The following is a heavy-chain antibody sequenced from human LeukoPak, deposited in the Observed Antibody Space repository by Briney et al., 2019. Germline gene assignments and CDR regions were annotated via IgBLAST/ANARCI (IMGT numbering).Heavy chain of an antibody. Sequence: GGSLRLSCAASGFTFSSYSMNWVRQAPGKGLEWVSSISSSSSCIYYADSVKGRFTISRDNAKNSLYPQMNSLRAEDTAVYYCARYYGSGSYYTDYWGQGTLVTVSS. CDR1: GFTFSSYS. CDR3: ARYYGSGSYYTDY. J-gene: IGHJ4*02. V-gene: IGHV3-21*01. D-gene: IGHD3-10*01. CDR2: ISSSSSCI.